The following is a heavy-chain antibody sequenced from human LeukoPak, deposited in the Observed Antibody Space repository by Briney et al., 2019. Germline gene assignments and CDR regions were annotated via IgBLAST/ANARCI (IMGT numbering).Heavy chain of an antibody. Sequence: SETLSLTCTVSGGSISSYYWSWIRQPPGKGLEWTGYIYYSGSTNYNPSLKSRVTISVDTSKNQFSLKLSSVTAADTAVYYCARGPTQNYYYYYGMDVWGQGTTVTVSS. CDR3: ARGPTQNYYYYYGMDV. CDR2: IYYSGST. J-gene: IGHJ6*02. V-gene: IGHV4-59*01. CDR1: GGSISSYY. D-gene: IGHD2-15*01.